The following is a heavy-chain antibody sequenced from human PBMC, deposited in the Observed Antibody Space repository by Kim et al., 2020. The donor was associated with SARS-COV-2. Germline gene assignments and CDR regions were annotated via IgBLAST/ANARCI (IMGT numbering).Heavy chain of an antibody. V-gene: IGHV3-23*01. CDR3: AKEFSTMVRGIIRSADY. CDR2: ISGNGGGT. Sequence: GSLRLSCAASGFTFSSYAMSWVRQAPGKGLEWVSGISGNGGGTYYADSVKGQFTISRDNSKKTLYLQMNSLRAEDTAVYYCAKEFSTMVRGIIRSADYWGQGTLVTVSS. D-gene: IGHD3-10*01. CDR1: GFTFSSYA. J-gene: IGHJ4*02.